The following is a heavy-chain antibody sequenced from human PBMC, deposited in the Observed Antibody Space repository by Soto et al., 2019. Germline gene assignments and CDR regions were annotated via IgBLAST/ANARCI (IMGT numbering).Heavy chain of an antibody. V-gene: IGHV3-30*04. CDR3: GREPYISGHYSGGCDV. J-gene: IGHJ3*01. CDR1: GFTFSSYA. D-gene: IGHD3-22*01. CDR2: VSHDGKTE. Sequence: QVQLVESGGGVVQPGRSLRLSCAASGFTFSSYAMHWVRQALGKGLEWVAVVSHDGKTEYHAASVKGRFTISRDTSANILSLQMNSLRDEDTAVYYCGREPYISGHYSGGCDVWGQGTMVTVSS.